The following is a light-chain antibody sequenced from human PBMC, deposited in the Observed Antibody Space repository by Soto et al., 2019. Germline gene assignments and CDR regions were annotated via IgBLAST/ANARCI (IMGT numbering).Light chain of an antibody. CDR3: QQRAGSST. V-gene: IGKV3-11*01. Sequence: EIVLTQSPVTLSLSPGERATLSCRASQTVSNKLAWYQQKPGQAPRLLIYDASRRVTGIPARFSGSGSGTDFTLTLSILEPEDCAVYYCQQRAGSSTFGQGTRLEIK. CDR2: DAS. CDR1: QTVSNK. J-gene: IGKJ5*01.